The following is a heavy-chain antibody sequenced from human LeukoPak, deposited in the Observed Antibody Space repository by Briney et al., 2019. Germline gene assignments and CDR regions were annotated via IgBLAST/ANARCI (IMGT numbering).Heavy chain of an antibody. J-gene: IGHJ3*02. V-gene: IGHV3-9*03. CDR3: AKGGLDDAFDI. Sequence: PGGSLRLSCAASGFTFDDYAMHWVRQAPGKGLEWVSGISWNSGSIAYADSVKGRFTISRDNAKNSLYLQMNSLRAEDMALYYCAKGGLDDAFDIWGQGTMVTVSS. CDR2: ISWNSGSI. CDR1: GFTFDDYA. D-gene: IGHD3-16*01.